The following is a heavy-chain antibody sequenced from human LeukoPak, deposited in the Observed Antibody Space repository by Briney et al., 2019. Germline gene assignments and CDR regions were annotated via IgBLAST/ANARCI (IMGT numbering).Heavy chain of an antibody. V-gene: IGHV4-59*01. D-gene: IGHD3-22*01. CDR3: AGSYYDEVDY. CDR2: IYYSGST. CDR1: GGSISSYY. Sequence: PSETLSLTCTVSGGSISSYYWSWIRQPPGKGLEWIGYIYYSGSTNYNPSLKSRVTISVDTSKNQFSRKLSSVTAANTAVYYCAGSYYDEVDYWGQGTLVTVSS. J-gene: IGHJ4*02.